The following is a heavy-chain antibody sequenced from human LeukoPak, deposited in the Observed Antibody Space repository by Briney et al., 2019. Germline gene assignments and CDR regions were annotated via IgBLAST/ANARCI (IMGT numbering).Heavy chain of an antibody. J-gene: IGHJ4*02. Sequence: ASVKVSCKASGYTFTSYGISWVRQAPGQGLEWMGWISAYNGNTNYAQKLQGRVTMTTDTSTSTAYMELRSLRSEDTAVYYCATGVITMSEFDYWGQGTLVTVSS. CDR3: ATGVITMSEFDY. CDR2: ISAYNGNT. CDR1: GYTFTSYG. V-gene: IGHV1-18*01. D-gene: IGHD3-22*01.